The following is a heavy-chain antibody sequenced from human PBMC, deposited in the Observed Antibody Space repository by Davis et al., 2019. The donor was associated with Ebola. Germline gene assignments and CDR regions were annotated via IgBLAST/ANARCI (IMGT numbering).Heavy chain of an antibody. Sequence: GSLRLSCTVSGYSISSGYYWGWIRQPPGKGLEWIGSIYHSGSTDYNPSLKSRLTISVDTSKNQFSLKLSSVTAADTAAYFCARHPASGSNTYYYYIDIWGKGTTVTVSS. J-gene: IGHJ6*03. CDR2: IYHSGST. CDR1: GYSISSGYY. CDR3: ARHPASGSNTYYYYIDI. D-gene: IGHD1-26*01. V-gene: IGHV4-38-2*02.